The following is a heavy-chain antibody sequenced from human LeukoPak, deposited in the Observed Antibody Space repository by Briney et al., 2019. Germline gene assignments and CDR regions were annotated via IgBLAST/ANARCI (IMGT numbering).Heavy chain of an antibody. J-gene: IGHJ4*02. CDR3: ARENRDGYNANFDY. V-gene: IGHV4-59*01. CDR1: GGSISSYY. D-gene: IGHD5-24*01. Sequence: SETLSLTCTVSGGSISSYYWSWIRQPPGKGLEWIGYIYYSGSTNYNPSLKSRVTISVDTSKDQFSLKLSSVTAADTAVYYCARENRDGYNANFDYWGQGTLVTVSS. CDR2: IYYSGST.